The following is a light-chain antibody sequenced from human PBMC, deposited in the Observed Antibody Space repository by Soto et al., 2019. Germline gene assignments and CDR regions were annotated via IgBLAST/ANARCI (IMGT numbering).Light chain of an antibody. CDR1: SSDVGSYNL. J-gene: IGLJ2*01. CDR2: EVS. Sequence: QSALTQPASVSGSPGQSITISCTGTSSDVGSYNLVSWYQQHPGKAPKLMIYEVSNRPSGVSNRFSGSKSGNTASLTISGLQAEAEADYYCCSYAGSSTVVFGGGTKLTVL. V-gene: IGLV2-23*02. CDR3: CSYAGSSTVV.